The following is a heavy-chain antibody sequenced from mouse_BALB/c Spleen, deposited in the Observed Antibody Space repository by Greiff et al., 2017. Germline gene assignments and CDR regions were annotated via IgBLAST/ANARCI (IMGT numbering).Heavy chain of an antibody. Sequence: EVKLMESGAELVKPGASVKLSCTASGFNIKDTYMHWVKQRPEQGLEWIGRIDPANGNTKYDPKFQGKATITADTSSNTAYLQLSSLTSEDTAVYYCARGGYDEGFAYWGQGTLVTVSA. J-gene: IGHJ3*01. CDR1: GFNIKDTY. CDR2: IDPANGNT. V-gene: IGHV14-3*02. D-gene: IGHD2-2*01. CDR3: ARGGYDEGFAY.